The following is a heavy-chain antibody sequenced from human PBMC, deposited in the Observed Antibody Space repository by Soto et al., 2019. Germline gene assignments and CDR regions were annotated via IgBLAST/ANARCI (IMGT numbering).Heavy chain of an antibody. Sequence: QVHLVESGGGLVEPGGSLRLSCAASGFIFSDTYMSWIRQAPGKGLESVSYIGGSGGDTKYADSVKGRFTISRDNAKNSLYLQMNSLIADDTAVYYCATGPRRLSDWGQGTLVIVSS. CDR3: ATGPRRLSD. V-gene: IGHV3-11*05. CDR1: GFIFSDTY. CDR2: IGGSGGDT. D-gene: IGHD3-3*01. J-gene: IGHJ4*02.